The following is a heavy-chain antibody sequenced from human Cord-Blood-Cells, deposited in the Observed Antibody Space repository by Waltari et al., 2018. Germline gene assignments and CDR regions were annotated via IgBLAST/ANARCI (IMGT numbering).Heavy chain of an antibody. CDR1: GYPISMGYY. J-gene: IGHJ4*02. CDR2: ILHSGST. V-gene: IGHV4-38-2*01. CDR3: ASTLTYSGSLGDY. D-gene: IGHD1-26*01. Sequence: QLPVSGPGLVQLSETLARACAVSGYPISMGYYWGWIGHPTGQGLEWLGSILHSGSTYYNPYLKSRVTISVDTSKIQFSLKLSSVTAADTAVYYCASTLTYSGSLGDYWGQGTLVTVSS.